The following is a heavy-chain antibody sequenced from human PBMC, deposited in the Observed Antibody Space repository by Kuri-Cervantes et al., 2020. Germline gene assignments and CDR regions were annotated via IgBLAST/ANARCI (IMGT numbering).Heavy chain of an antibody. CDR1: GFTVSSNY. Sequence: ETLSLTCAASGFTVSSNYMSWVRQAPGKGLEWVSVIYSGSSTYYADSVKGRFTISRDNSKNTLYLQMNSLRAEDTAVYYCARDNRDYDSIAFDIWGQGTMVTVSS. V-gene: IGHV3-53*01. J-gene: IGHJ3*02. CDR3: ARDNRDYDSIAFDI. D-gene: IGHD3-22*01. CDR2: IYSGSST.